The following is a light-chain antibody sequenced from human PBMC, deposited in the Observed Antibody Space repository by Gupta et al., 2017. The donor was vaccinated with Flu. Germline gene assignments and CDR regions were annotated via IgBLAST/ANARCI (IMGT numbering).Light chain of an antibody. J-gene: IGLJ1*01. CDR1: SSNIGSNC. V-gene: IGLV1-47*01. CDR2: RNN. Sequence: VTFSCSGSSSNIGSNCVYWFQQRPVTATNPLMYRNNQRPSGVPVRFSSSKSGTSASLAIIGLRSEDEDDYYCAAWDDSLGGCYVFGTGTKVTVL. CDR3: AAWDDSLGGCYV.